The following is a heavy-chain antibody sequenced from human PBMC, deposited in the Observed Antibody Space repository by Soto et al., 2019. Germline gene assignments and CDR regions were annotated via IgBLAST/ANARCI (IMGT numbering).Heavy chain of an antibody. D-gene: IGHD5-18*01. Sequence: GALRLSCEASGFSFSSFAMNWVRQAPGRGLEWVSYISDDGASIYYADSLKGRFTISRDNAKNSLSLQMNNLRAEDTAVYYCARENSVQAWLHHFDHWGLGTLVTVSS. CDR3: ARENSVQAWLHHFDH. V-gene: IGHV3-48*03. CDR1: GFSFSSFA. J-gene: IGHJ4*02. CDR2: ISDDGASI.